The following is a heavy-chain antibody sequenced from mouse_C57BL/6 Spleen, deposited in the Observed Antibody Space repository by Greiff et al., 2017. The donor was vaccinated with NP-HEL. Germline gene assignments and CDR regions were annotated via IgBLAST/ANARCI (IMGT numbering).Heavy chain of an antibody. Sequence: VQLQQPGAELVRPGSSVKLSCKASGYTFTSYWMDWVKQRPGQGLEWIGNIYPADGETHYNQKFKDKATLTVDKSSSTAYMQLSSLTSEDSAVEYAAGDYYDYDEAWFAYWGQGTLVTVSA. CDR2: IYPADGET. CDR3: AGDYYDYDEAWFAY. D-gene: IGHD2-4*01. V-gene: IGHV1-61*01. CDR1: GYTFTSYW. J-gene: IGHJ3*01.